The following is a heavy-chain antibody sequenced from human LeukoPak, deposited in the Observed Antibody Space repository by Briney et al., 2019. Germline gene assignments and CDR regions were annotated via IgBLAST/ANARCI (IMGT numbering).Heavy chain of an antibody. CDR1: GFTFSSYW. J-gene: IGHJ4*02. CDR2: INSDGSST. Sequence: GGSLRLSCAASGFTFSSYWIHWVRQAPGKGLVWVSRINSDGSSTSYADSVKGRFTTSRDNAKNTLYLQVNSLRAEDTAVYYCARVTDDFWSGYYLSGRSLDYWGQGTLVTVSS. CDR3: ARVTDDFWSGYYLSGRSLDY. V-gene: IGHV3-74*01. D-gene: IGHD3-3*01.